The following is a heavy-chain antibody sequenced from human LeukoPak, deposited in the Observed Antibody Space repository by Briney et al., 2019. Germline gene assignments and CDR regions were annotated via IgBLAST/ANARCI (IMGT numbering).Heavy chain of an antibody. Sequence: GASVKVSCKASGYTFTGYYMHWVRQAPGQGLEWMGWINPNSGGTNYAQKFQGRVTMTRDTSISTAYMELSRLRSDDTAVYYCASVTVTTSYDAFDIWGQGTMVTVSS. CDR3: ASVTVTTSYDAFDI. J-gene: IGHJ3*02. D-gene: IGHD4-17*01. CDR2: INPNSGGT. CDR1: GYTFTGYY. V-gene: IGHV1-2*02.